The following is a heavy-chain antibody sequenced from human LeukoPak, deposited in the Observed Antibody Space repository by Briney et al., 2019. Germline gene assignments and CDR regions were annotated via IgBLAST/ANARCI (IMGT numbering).Heavy chain of an antibody. CDR3: ARAPRTLRYFDWSPPNWFDP. CDR2: ISSSSSYI. Sequence: PGVSLRLSCAASGFTSSSYSMNWVRQAPGKGLEWVSSISSSSSYIYYADSVKGRFTISRDNAKNSLYLQMNSLRAEDTAVYYCARAPRTLRYFDWSPPNWFDPWGQGTLVTVSS. CDR1: GFTSSSYS. V-gene: IGHV3-21*01. J-gene: IGHJ5*02. D-gene: IGHD3-9*01.